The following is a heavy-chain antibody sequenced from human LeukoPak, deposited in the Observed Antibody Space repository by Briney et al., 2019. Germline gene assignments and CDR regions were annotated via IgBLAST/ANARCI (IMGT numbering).Heavy chain of an antibody. CDR2: ISGDGGRT. Sequence: PGRSQRLSCVASGFTFSRYVINWVRQAPGKGLEWVSSISGDGGRTYYADSVKGRFTVSRDNSKNTVFLQMDSLRPGDTAIYYCAKGIGTTVLTQLDYWGQGTLVTVSS. CDR1: GFTFSRYV. CDR3: AKGIGTTVLTQLDY. J-gene: IGHJ4*02. V-gene: IGHV3-23*01. D-gene: IGHD4-17*01.